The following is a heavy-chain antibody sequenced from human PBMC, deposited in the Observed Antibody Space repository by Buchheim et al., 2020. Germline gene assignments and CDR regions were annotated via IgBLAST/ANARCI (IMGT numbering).Heavy chain of an antibody. CDR1: GFTLSSYW. CDR2: MNDDGSTT. V-gene: IGHV3-74*01. CDR3: VKDMFGNLDY. Sequence: EVQLVESGGGLVQPGGSLRLSCAASGFTLSSYWMHWVRQVPGKGLVWVSRMNDDGSTTDYADSVKGRLTISSDNAKNTLYLEMNSLRAEDTAVYYCVKDMFGNLDYWGQGTL. D-gene: IGHD3-10*02. J-gene: IGHJ4*02.